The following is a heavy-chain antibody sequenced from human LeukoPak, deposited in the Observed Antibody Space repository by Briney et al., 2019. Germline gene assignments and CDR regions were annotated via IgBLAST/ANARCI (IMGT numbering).Heavy chain of an antibody. Sequence: GGSLRLSCAASGFTFSDYYMSWIRQAPGKGLGWVSCISSSGSTIYYADSVKGRFTISRDNAKNSLYLQMNSLRAEDTAVYYCARDRGYFSDSSGYSLGGSFDYWGQGTLVTVSS. D-gene: IGHD3-22*01. CDR2: ISSSGSTI. CDR1: GFTFSDYY. CDR3: ARDRGYFSDSSGYSLGGSFDY. V-gene: IGHV3-11*04. J-gene: IGHJ4*02.